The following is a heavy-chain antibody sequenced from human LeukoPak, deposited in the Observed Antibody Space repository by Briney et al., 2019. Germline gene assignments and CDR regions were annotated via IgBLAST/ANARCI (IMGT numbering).Heavy chain of an antibody. CDR1: GYSISSGYY. CDR3: ARSEDSGSYFSFDY. Sequence: SETLSLTCTVSGYSISSGYYWGWIRQPPGKGLEWIGSIYQSGSTYYNPSLKSRLTITVDGSRNQFSLKLRSVTAADTAVYYCARSEDSGSYFSFDYWGQGTLVAVSS. V-gene: IGHV4-38-2*02. D-gene: IGHD1-26*01. J-gene: IGHJ4*02. CDR2: IYQSGST.